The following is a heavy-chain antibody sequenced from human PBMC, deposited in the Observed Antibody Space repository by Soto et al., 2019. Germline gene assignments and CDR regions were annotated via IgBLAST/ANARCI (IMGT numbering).Heavy chain of an antibody. CDR2: VYDSGIT. D-gene: IGHD5-18*01. CDR1: GAIVTSGENY. CDR3: VRNLAHGYSGNV. V-gene: IGHV4-30-4*01. Sequence: QVQLQESGPGLVKPSQTLSLACTVSGAIVTSGENYWSWVRQAPGKGLEWIGYVYDSGITSYTPALRSRVTVSLDRPNNQVSLKLSSVTAADTAVYFCVRNLAHGYSGNVWGHGKMVTVSS. J-gene: IGHJ3*01.